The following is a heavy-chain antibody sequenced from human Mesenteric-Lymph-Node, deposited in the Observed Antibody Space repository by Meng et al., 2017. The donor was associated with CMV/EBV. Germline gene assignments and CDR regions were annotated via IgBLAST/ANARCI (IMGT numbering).Heavy chain of an antibody. Sequence: GSISRGGDYWSWVHQFPGKGLEWIAYIHNSGTTNHNPSLKSRVTISVDTSENHFSLRLSSVTAADTAVYYCARQLDDFWSGYPLDSWGRGTLVTVSS. J-gene: IGHJ4*02. CDR2: IHNSGTT. CDR3: ARQLDDFWSGYPLDS. V-gene: IGHV4-31*02. D-gene: IGHD3-3*01. CDR1: GSISRGGDY.